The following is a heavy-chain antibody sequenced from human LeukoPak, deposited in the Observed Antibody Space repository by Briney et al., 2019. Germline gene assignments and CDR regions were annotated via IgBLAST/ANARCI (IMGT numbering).Heavy chain of an antibody. V-gene: IGHV3-33*01. D-gene: IGHD2-8*01. CDR3: ARALSPCDTNGDNWFDP. CDR1: GFTFSTYT. J-gene: IGHJ5*02. CDR2: IWNDGSHK. Sequence: PGRSLRLSCAASGFTFSTYTMHWVRQAPGKGLEWVAVIWNDGSHKYYADSVKGRFTISRDNFKNTVHLQMNTLRAEDSAVYYCARALSPCDTNGDNWFDPWGQGTLVTVSS.